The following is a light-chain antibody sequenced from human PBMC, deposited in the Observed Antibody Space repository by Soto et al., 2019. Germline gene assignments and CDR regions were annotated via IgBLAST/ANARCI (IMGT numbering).Light chain of an antibody. CDR1: SSDVGSSNL. CDR3: CSYAGHKTFV. V-gene: IGLV2-23*01. CDR2: EGT. Sequence: QSLLTQSASVSGSPGQSITISCTGSSSDVGSSNLVSWYQQHPDKAPKLMIYEGTRWPSGVSNRFSGSRSGTTASLTISGLQAEDEADYYCCSYAGHKTFVVGNGTKVTVL. J-gene: IGLJ1*01.